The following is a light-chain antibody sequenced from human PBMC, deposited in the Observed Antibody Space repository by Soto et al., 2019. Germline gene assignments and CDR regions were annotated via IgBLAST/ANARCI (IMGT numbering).Light chain of an antibody. CDR1: QSISSW. CDR3: QHYNSYLT. V-gene: IGKV1-5*01. CDR2: DAS. Sequence: DIQMTQSPSTLSASVGDRVTITCRASQSISSWLAWYQQKPGKAPKLLIYDASSLESGVPSRFSGSGSGTEFTLTISSLQPDYFATYYCQHYNSYLTFGPGTKVDIK. J-gene: IGKJ3*01.